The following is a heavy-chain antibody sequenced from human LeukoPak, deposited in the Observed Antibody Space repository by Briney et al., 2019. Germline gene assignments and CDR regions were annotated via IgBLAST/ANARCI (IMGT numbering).Heavy chain of an antibody. CDR2: INPNSGGT. Sequence: VASVKVSCKASGYTFTGYYMHWVRQAPGQGLEWMGWINPNSGGTNYAQKFQGRVTMTRDTSISTAYMELSRLRSDDTAVYYCARGADVVVVAWSYGMDVWGQGTTVTVSS. V-gene: IGHV1-2*02. J-gene: IGHJ6*02. CDR3: ARGADVVVVAWSYGMDV. CDR1: GYTFTGYY. D-gene: IGHD2-15*01.